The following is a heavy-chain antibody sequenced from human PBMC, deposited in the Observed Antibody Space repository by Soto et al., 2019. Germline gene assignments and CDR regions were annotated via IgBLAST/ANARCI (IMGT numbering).Heavy chain of an antibody. Sequence: SETLSLTCTVSGGSISSYYWSWIRQPPGKGLEWIGYIYYSGSTNYNPSLKSRVTISVDTSKNQFSLKLSSVTAADTAVYYCARGNFIVVVPAAGNDGMDVWGQGTTVT. V-gene: IGHV4-59*01. CDR3: ARGNFIVVVPAAGNDGMDV. CDR1: GGSISSYY. J-gene: IGHJ6*02. D-gene: IGHD2-2*01. CDR2: IYYSGST.